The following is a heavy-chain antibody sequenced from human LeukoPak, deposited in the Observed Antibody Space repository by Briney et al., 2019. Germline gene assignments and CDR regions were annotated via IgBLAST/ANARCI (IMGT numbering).Heavy chain of an antibody. V-gene: IGHV4-34*01. CDR2: INHSGST. CDR3: ARGPGPTGFDP. CDR1: GGSFSGYY. Sequence: SETLSLTCAVYGGSFSGYYWSWIRQPPGKGLEWIGEINHSGSTNYNPSLKSRVTISVDTSKNQFSLKLSSVTAADTAVYYCARGPGPTGFDPWGQGTLVTVSS. J-gene: IGHJ5*02.